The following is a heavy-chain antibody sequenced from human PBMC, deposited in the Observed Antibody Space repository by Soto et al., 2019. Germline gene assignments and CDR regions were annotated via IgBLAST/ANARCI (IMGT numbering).Heavy chain of an antibody. CDR2: IYGDDGE. D-gene: IGHD3-16*01. J-gene: IGHJ3*01. CDR3: AITEGADYVWGSYKDACEG. Sequence: ASGPTLVNPTQALTLTCTFSGFSLSSSGVGVGWIRQPPGKALEWLALIYGDDGERYTPSLKTRLTITKDTSKNQVVLTMTNMDPVDTATYFCAITEGADYVWGSYKDACEGWGQGTTGTLSS. CDR1: GFSLSSSGVG. V-gene: IGHV2-5*02.